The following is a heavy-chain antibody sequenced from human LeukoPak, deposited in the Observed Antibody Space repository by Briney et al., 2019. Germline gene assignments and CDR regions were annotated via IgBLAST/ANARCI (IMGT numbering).Heavy chain of an antibody. CDR2: IYHSGST. V-gene: IGHV4-30-2*01. D-gene: IGHD7-27*01. CDR1: GGSISSGGYS. CDR3: ARVTGGSTFDY. J-gene: IGHJ4*02. Sequence: PSETLSLTCTVSGGSISSGGYSWSWIRQPPGKGLEWIGYIYHSGSTYYNPSLKSRVTISVDRSKNQFSLKLSSVTAADTAVYYCARVTGGSTFDYWGQGTLVTVSS.